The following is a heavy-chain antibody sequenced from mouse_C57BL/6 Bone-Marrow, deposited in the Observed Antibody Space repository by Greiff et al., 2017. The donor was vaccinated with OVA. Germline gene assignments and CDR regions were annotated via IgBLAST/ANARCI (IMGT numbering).Heavy chain of an antibody. CDR1: GYTFTSYW. CDR3: ARTGTNWDKAYYFDY. D-gene: IGHD4-1*01. J-gene: IGHJ2*01. CDR2: IYPGSGST. V-gene: IGHV1-55*01. Sequence: VQLQESGAELVKPGASVKMSCKASGYTFTSYWITWVKQRPGQGLEWIGDIYPGSGSTNYNEKFKSKATLTVDTSSSTAYMQLSSLTSEDSAVYYCARTGTNWDKAYYFDYWGQGTTLTVSS.